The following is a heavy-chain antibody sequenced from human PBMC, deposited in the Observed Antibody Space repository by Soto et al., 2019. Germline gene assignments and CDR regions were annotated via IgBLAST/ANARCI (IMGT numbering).Heavy chain of an antibody. D-gene: IGHD6-6*01. CDR1: GYAFTSYD. Sequence: GASVKVSCKASGYAFTSYDVNWVRQASGQGLEWLGWMSPNSGNTDYAQKFQGRVSMTRDTSISTAYMELSSLTSEDTAVYYCARGIEAGYDYWGQGSLVTVSS. V-gene: IGHV1-8*01. CDR3: ARGIEAGYDY. CDR2: MSPNSGNT. J-gene: IGHJ4*02.